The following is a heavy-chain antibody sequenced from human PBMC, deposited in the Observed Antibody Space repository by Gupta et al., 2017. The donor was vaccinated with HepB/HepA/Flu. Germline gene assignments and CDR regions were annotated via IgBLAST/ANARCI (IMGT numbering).Heavy chain of an antibody. CDR1: GFIFSNHG. CDR2: IWYDGSEK. J-gene: IGHJ5*02. CDR3: ARLYCNSGTCNTENNWFDP. V-gene: IGHV3-33*01. Sequence: QVQLVESGGGVVQPGRSLRLSCAASGFIFSNHGMNWVRQAPGKGLEWVAIIWYDGSEKYYADSVKGRFTISRDNSKNTVYLQMNSLRAEDTAVYYCARLYCNSGTCNTENNWFDPWGQGTLVTVSS. D-gene: IGHD2/OR15-2a*01.